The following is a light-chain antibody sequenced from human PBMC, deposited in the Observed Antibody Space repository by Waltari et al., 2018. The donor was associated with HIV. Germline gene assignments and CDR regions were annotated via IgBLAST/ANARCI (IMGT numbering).Light chain of an antibody. CDR3: SSYANKNGFYVV. CDR2: EVT. V-gene: IGLV2-8*01. J-gene: IGLJ2*01. Sequence: QSALTQPPSASGSPGQSVTISCTGTNSDIGGYNYVSWSQQHPGKAPKLVISEVTKRPSGVPDRFSGSKSGTTASLTVSGLQTEDEADYYFSSYANKNGFYVVFGGGTKLTVL. CDR1: NSDIGGYNY.